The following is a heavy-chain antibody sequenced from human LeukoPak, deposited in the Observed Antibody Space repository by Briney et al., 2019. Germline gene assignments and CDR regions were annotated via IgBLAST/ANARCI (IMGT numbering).Heavy chain of an antibody. D-gene: IGHD3-22*01. CDR2: IYPGDSDT. Sequence: GESLKISCKGSGYSFTSYWIGWVRQMPGKGLEWMGIIYPGDSDTRYSPSFQGQVTISADKSISTAYLQWSSLKASDTAMYYCARGNVAFGRTYYYDRSGYFDYWGQGTLVTVSS. CDR1: GYSFTSYW. V-gene: IGHV5-51*01. CDR3: ARGNVAFGRTYYYDRSGYFDY. J-gene: IGHJ4*02.